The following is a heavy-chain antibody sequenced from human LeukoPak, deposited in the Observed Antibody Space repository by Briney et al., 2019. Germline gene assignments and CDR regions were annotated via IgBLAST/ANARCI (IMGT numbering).Heavy chain of an antibody. CDR3: ARLFPVVRGVSDY. CDR2: INHSGST. Sequence: PSETLSLTCAVYGGSFSGYYWSWIRQPPGKGLEWIGEINHSGSTKYNPSLKSRVTISVDTSKNQFSLKLSSVTAADTAVYHCARLFPVVRGVSDYWGQGTLVTVSS. CDR1: GGSFSGYY. D-gene: IGHD3-10*01. V-gene: IGHV4-34*01. J-gene: IGHJ4*02.